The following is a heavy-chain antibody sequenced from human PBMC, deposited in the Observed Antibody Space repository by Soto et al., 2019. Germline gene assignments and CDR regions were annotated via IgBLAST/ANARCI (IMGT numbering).Heavy chain of an antibody. D-gene: IGHD6-19*01. J-gene: IGHJ6*02. Sequence: QVQLVESGGGVVQPGRSLRLSCAASGFTFSSYGMHWVRQAPGKGLEWVAVIWYDGSNKYYADSVKGRFTISRDNSKNTLYLRMNSLRAEDTAVYYCARDRGIAVAGLEYYGMDVWGQGTTVTVSS. V-gene: IGHV3-33*01. CDR3: ARDRGIAVAGLEYYGMDV. CDR1: GFTFSSYG. CDR2: IWYDGSNK.